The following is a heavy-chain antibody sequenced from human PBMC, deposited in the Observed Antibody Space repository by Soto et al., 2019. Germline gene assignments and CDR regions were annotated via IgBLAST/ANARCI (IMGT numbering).Heavy chain of an antibody. CDR2: MYHNGTT. CDR1: GGSISRYY. CDR3: ARDWGSTGYEHGNTFDL. Sequence: PSETLSLTCSVSGGSISRYYWSWIRQTAGKRLEWIGRMYHNGTTDYNPSLKRRHSMSVDKSKNQFSLRMSSVTAADTALYYCARDWGSTGYEHGNTFDLWGQGTMVTFSS. D-gene: IGHD5-12*01. J-gene: IGHJ3*01. V-gene: IGHV4-4*07.